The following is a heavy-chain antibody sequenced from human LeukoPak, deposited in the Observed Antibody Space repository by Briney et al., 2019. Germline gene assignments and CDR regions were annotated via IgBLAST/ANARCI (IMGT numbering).Heavy chain of an antibody. J-gene: IGHJ6*03. Sequence: GGSLRLSCAASGFTFSSYWMSWVRQAPGKGLEWVANIKQDGSEKYYVDSVKGRFTISRDNAKNSLYLQMNSLRAEDTAVYYCARRDIVVVVAATRRHYYYYYMDVWGKGTTVTVSS. D-gene: IGHD2-15*01. V-gene: IGHV3-7*01. CDR3: ARRDIVVVVAATRRHYYYYYMDV. CDR2: IKQDGSEK. CDR1: GFTFSSYW.